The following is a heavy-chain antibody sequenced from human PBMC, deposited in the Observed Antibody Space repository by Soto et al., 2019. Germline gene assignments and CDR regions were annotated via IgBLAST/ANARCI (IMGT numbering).Heavy chain of an antibody. D-gene: IGHD2-15*01. CDR3: AKSPISSGGRLRYFDY. J-gene: IGHJ4*02. CDR1: GFTFSSYA. Sequence: GGSLRHSCAASGFTFSSYAMSWVRQAPGKGLEWVSAISGSGGSAYYADSVKGRFTISRDNSKNTLYLQMNSLRVEDMAGYYCAKSPISSGGRLRYFDYWGQGTLVTVS. V-gene: IGHV3-23*01. CDR2: ISGSGGSA.